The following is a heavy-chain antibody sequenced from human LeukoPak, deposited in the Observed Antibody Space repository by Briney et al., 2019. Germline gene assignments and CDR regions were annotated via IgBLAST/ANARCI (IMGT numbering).Heavy chain of an antibody. Sequence: TSETLSLTCTVSGGSISSSSYYWGWIRQPPGKGLEWIGSIYYSGSTYYNPSLKSRVTISVDTSKNQFSLKLSSVTAADTAVYYCARVYYSSSYDYWYFDLWGRGTLVTVSS. J-gene: IGHJ2*01. V-gene: IGHV4-39*07. CDR3: ARVYYSSSYDYWYFDL. D-gene: IGHD6-13*01. CDR1: GGSISSSSYY. CDR2: IYYSGST.